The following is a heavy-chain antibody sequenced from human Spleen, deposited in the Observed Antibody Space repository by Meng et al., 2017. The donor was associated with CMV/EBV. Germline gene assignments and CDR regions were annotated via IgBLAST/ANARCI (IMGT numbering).Heavy chain of an antibody. Sequence: SCAASGFTFSSYWMHWVRQAPGKGLVWVSRINSDGGSTSCADCVKGRVTISRDNAKNTLYLQMNSLRAEDTAVYYCVRSQYSGSRSDYWGQGSLVTVSS. J-gene: IGHJ4*02. V-gene: IGHV3-74*01. CDR2: INSDGGST. CDR1: GFTFSSYW. D-gene: IGHD6-6*01. CDR3: VRSQYSGSRSDY.